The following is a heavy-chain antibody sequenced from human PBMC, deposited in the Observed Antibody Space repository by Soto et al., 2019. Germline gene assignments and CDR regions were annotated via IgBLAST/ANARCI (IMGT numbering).Heavy chain of an antibody. CDR1: GVSITSSGCY. Sequence: QLQLQESGPGLVQPSETLSLTCTVSGVSITSSGCYWGWVRQPPGKGLEWIGTMYYSGSTYYNPSLKSRVTISVDTSKNQFSLKLTSMTAADTAVYYCAGQRRGSSGYSEYFEHWGQGTLVIVSS. D-gene: IGHD3-22*01. CDR2: MYYSGST. J-gene: IGHJ1*01. CDR3: AGQRRGSSGYSEYFEH. V-gene: IGHV4-39*01.